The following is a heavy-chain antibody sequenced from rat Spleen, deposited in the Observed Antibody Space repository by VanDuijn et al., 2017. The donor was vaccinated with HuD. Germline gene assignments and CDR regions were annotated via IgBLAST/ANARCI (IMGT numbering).Heavy chain of an antibody. Sequence: EVQLVESGGGLVQPGRSLKLSCAASGFTFSNYYMAWVRQAPTKGLEWVASISTGGGDTYYRDSVKGRFTISRDNAKSTLYQQMDSLRSEDTATYYCATVDYGYTVGYVMDAWGQGASVTVSS. CDR2: ISTGGGDT. V-gene: IGHV5-25*01. D-gene: IGHD1-9*01. J-gene: IGHJ4*01. CDR3: ATVDYGYTVGYVMDA. CDR1: GFTFSNYY.